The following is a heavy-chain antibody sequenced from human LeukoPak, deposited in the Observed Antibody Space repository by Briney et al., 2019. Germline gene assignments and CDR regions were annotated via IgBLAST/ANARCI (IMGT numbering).Heavy chain of an antibody. V-gene: IGHV3-30*18. Sequence: SGGSLRLSCAASGFTFSSYGMHWVRQAPGKGLEWVAVISYDGSNKYYADSVKGRFTISRDNSKNTLYLQMNSLRAEDTAVYYCAKDCKTYYYDSSGYPPDAFDIWGQGTMVTVSS. CDR3: AKDCKTYYYDSSGYPPDAFDI. D-gene: IGHD3-22*01. J-gene: IGHJ3*02. CDR2: ISYDGSNK. CDR1: GFTFSSYG.